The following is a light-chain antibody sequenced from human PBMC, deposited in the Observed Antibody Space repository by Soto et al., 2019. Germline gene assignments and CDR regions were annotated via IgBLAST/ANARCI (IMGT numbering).Light chain of an antibody. J-gene: IGKJ2*01. CDR2: GAS. Sequence: EIVLTQSPGTLSLSPGERATLSCRASQSVGSTYLAWYQQKPGQAPSLLIYGASTRAAGIPDRFSGSGSGTDFTLTISRLEPEDFAVYYCQQYGSSSFTFGQGTKVDIK. CDR3: QQYGSSSFT. CDR1: QSVGSTY. V-gene: IGKV3-20*01.